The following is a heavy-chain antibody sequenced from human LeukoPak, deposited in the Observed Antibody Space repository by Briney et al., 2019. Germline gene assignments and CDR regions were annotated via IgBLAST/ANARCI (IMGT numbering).Heavy chain of an antibody. CDR2: IYYSGST. CDR3: ARSVIDDFWSGYSTYYFDY. CDR1: GGSISSYY. V-gene: IGHV4-59*01. J-gene: IGHJ4*02. Sequence: SETLSLTCTVSGGSISSYYWGWIRQPPGKGLEWIGYIYYSGSTNYNPSLKSRVTISVDTSKNQFSLKLSSVTAADTAVYYCARSVIDDFWSGYSTYYFDYWGQGTLVTVSS. D-gene: IGHD3-3*01.